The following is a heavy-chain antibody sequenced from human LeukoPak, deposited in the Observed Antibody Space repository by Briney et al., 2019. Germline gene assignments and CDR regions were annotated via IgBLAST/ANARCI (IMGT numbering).Heavy chain of an antibody. CDR2: INPNSGGT. J-gene: IGHJ3*02. D-gene: IGHD3-10*01. V-gene: IGHV1-2*02. Sequence: ASVKVSCKASGYTFTGYYMHWLRQAPGQGLEWMGWINPNSGGTNYAQKFQGRVTMTRDTSISTAYMELSRLRSDDTAVYYCARLRNYGSGLGIWGQGTMVTVSS. CDR3: ARLRNYGSGLGI. CDR1: GYTFTGYY.